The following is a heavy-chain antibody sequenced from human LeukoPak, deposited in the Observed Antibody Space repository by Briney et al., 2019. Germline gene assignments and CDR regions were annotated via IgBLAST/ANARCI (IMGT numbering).Heavy chain of an antibody. D-gene: IGHD6-19*01. CDR1: GGSLGGYY. CDR2: IYPTGNT. J-gene: IGHJ5*02. Sequence: PSETLSLTCTVSGGSLGGYYWSWIRQTPGKGLEYFGYIYPTGNTNGNTNYNPSLKSRVTISVDTPKNQFSLNLTSVTAADTAKYYCARLQWLVRSWFDPWGQGTLVIVSS. V-gene: IGHV4-4*08. CDR3: ARLQWLVRSWFDP.